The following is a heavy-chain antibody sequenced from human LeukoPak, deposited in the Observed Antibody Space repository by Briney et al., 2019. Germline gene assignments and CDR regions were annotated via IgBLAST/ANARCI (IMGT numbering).Heavy chain of an antibody. Sequence: SETLSLTCTVSGGSISSYYWTWIRQPPGKGLEWIGYIYYSGSTNYNPSLKSRVTISVDTSKNQFSLKLTSVTAADTAVYYCARDRRYYDSSGTVYFDAMDVWGQGTTVTVSS. CDR1: GGSISSYY. J-gene: IGHJ6*02. D-gene: IGHD3-22*01. CDR3: ARDRRYYDSSGTVYFDAMDV. V-gene: IGHV4-59*01. CDR2: IYYSGST.